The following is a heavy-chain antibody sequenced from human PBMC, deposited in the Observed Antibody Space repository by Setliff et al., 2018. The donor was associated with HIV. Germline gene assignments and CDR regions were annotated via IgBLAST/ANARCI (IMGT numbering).Heavy chain of an antibody. CDR3: ASAGSGTRAPPRY. V-gene: IGHV4-61*01. J-gene: IGHJ4*02. Sequence: PSETLSLTCSVSGGSFSSDSYYWGWIRQFPGKGLEWIGYIFYSGSTNYNPSLKSRVTISLDTSKNQFSLKLTSVTAADTAVYYCASAGSGTRAPPRYWGQGTLVTVSS. D-gene: IGHD1-1*01. CDR2: IFYSGST. CDR1: GGSFSSDSYY.